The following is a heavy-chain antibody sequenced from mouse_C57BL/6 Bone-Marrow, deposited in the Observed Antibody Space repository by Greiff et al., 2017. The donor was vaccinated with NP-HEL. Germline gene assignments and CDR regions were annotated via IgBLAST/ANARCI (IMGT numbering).Heavy chain of an antibody. D-gene: IGHD2-2*01. Sequence: VQGVESGPCLVQPSQSLSITCTVSGFSLTSYGVHWVRQSPGKGLEWLGVIWSGGSTDYNAAFISRLSISKDNSKSQVFFKMNSLQADDTAIYYCARKGGLWLRRGRLAMDYWGQGTSVTVSS. CDR1: GFSLTSYG. J-gene: IGHJ4*01. CDR2: IWSGGST. V-gene: IGHV2-2*01. CDR3: ARKGGLWLRRGRLAMDY.